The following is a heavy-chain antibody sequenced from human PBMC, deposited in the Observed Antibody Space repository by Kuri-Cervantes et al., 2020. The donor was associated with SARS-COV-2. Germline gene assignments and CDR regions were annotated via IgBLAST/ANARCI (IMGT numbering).Heavy chain of an antibody. CDR2: IYYSGST. V-gene: IGHV4-39*01. D-gene: IGHD1-26*01. Sequence: SETLSPTCTVSGGSISSSSYYWGWIRQPPGKGLDWIGSIYYSGSTYYNPSLKSRVTISVDTSKDQFSLKLSSVTAADTAVYYCAKPSGNYHDAFDIWGQGTMVTVSS. CDR1: GGSISSSSYY. CDR3: AKPSGNYHDAFDI. J-gene: IGHJ3*02.